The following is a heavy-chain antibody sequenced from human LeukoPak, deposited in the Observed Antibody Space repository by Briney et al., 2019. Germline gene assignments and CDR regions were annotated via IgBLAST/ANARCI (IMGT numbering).Heavy chain of an antibody. Sequence: GGSLRLSCAASGFTFSSYAMSWVRQAPGKGLEWVSAISGSGGSTYYADSVKGRFTISRDNSKNTLYLQMNSLRAEDTAVYYCARNPGIAVAGTAGFDYWGQGTLVTVSS. D-gene: IGHD6-19*01. J-gene: IGHJ4*02. V-gene: IGHV3-23*01. CDR2: ISGSGGST. CDR3: ARNPGIAVAGTAGFDY. CDR1: GFTFSSYA.